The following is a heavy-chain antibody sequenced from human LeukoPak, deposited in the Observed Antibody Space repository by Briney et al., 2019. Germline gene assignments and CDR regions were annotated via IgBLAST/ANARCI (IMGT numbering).Heavy chain of an antibody. CDR1: GGSISSSSYY. J-gene: IGHJ5*02. CDR2: IYYSGST. CDR3: ARHQDIVVVPAAIWFDP. V-gene: IGHV4-39*01. Sequence: PSETLSLTCTVSGGSISSSSYYWGWIRQPPGKGLEWIGSIYYSGSTYYNPSLKSRVTISVDTSKNQFSLKLSSVTAADTAVYYCARHQDIVVVPAAIWFDPWGQGTLVTVSS. D-gene: IGHD2-2*01.